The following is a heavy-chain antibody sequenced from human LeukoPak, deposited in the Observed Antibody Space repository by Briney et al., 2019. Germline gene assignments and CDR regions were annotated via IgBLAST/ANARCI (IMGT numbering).Heavy chain of an antibody. CDR1: GFTFSSYA. CDR3: ASLIGYFDF. Sequence: GGSLRLSCAASGFTFSSYAMSWVRQAPGKGLEWVSVIYSGGSTYYADSVKGRFTISRDISKNTVYLQMNSLRAEDTAVYYCASLIGYFDFWGQGTLVTVSS. V-gene: IGHV3-23*03. J-gene: IGHJ4*02. CDR2: IYSGGST.